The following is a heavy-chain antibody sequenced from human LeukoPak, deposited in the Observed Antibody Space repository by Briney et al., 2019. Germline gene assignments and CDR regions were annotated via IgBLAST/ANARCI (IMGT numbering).Heavy chain of an antibody. V-gene: IGHV4-4*07. CDR1: GGSISSYY. CDR2: IYTSGST. D-gene: IGHD6-13*01. CDR3: ARLGIAAAANDAFDI. Sequence: SETLSLTCTVSGGSISSYYWSWIRQPAGKGLEWIGRIYTSGSTNYNPSLKSRVTMSVDTSKNQFSLKLSSVTAADTAVYYCARLGIAAAANDAFDIWGQGTMVTVSS. J-gene: IGHJ3*02.